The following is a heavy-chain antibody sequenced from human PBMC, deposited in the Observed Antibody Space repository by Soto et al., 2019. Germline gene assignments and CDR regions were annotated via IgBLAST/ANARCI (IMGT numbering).Heavy chain of an antibody. Sequence: SETLSLTCTVSGASMKSYSDYTWNWIRQPPGKGLEWIANIYYSGTTNYNPSLKSRLTISRDTSKNQFSLKLSSVTAADTAVYYCTRGRGLWGQGILVTVSS. CDR1: GASMKSYSDY. CDR2: IYYSGTT. J-gene: IGHJ4*02. V-gene: IGHV4-61*08. CDR3: TRGRGL.